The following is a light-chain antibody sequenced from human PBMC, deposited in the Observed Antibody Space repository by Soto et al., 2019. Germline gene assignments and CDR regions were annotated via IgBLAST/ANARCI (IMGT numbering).Light chain of an antibody. J-gene: IGKJ4*01. CDR1: QSLSSN. V-gene: IGKV3-15*01. CDR3: QQYASSPVT. CDR2: GAS. Sequence: EIVMTQSPATLSVSPGERATLSCRASQSLSSNLAWYRQKPGQAPRLLIYGASARATGIPARFSGSGSGTEFTLSISRLEPEDFAVYYCQQYASSPVTFGGGTKVDIK.